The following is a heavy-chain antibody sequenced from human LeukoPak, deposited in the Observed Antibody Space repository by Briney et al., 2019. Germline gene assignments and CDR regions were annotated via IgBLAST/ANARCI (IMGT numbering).Heavy chain of an antibody. J-gene: IGHJ6*03. CDR2: IYYSGST. D-gene: IGHD6-13*01. CDR1: GGSINSYY. V-gene: IGHV4-59*01. Sequence: KTSETLSLTCTVSGGSINSYYWSWIRQPPGKGLEWIGYIYYSGSTNYNPSLKSRVTISVDTSKNQFSLKLSSVTAADTAVYYCARVGSSSWPSYYYYYYMDVWGKGTTVTISS. CDR3: ARVGSSSWPSYYYYYYMDV.